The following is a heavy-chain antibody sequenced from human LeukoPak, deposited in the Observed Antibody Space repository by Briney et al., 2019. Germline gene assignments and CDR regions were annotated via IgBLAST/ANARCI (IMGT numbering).Heavy chain of an antibody. D-gene: IGHD4-17*01. V-gene: IGHV1-2*06. CDR1: GYTFTGYY. Sequence: ASVKVSCKASGYTFTGYYMHWVRQAPGQGLEWMGRINPNSGGTNYAQEFQGRVTMTRDTSISTAYMELSRLRSDDTAVYYCARRGRHDYGDFSFDYWGQGTLVTVSS. CDR2: INPNSGGT. CDR3: ARRGRHDYGDFSFDY. J-gene: IGHJ4*02.